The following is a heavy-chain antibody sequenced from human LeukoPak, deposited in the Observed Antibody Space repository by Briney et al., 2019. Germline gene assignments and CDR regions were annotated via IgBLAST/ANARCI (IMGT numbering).Heavy chain of an antibody. CDR2: IYQNGNS. V-gene: IGHV4-38-2*01. J-gene: IGHJ4*02. CDR3: APLYSSQVLQCFFDY. Sequence: PSETLSLTCAVSGYSISSGYDGGWIRQPPEKGLEWIGSIYQNGNSYYTPSLKGRVTILVDMSENQFSLRLSSVTAADTAVYYCAPLYSSQVLQCFFDYWGQGTLVTVSS. CDR1: GYSISSGYD. D-gene: IGHD3-16*01.